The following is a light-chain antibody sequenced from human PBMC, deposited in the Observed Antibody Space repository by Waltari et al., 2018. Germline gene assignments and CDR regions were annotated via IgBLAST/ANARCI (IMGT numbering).Light chain of an antibody. CDR2: DVS. Sequence: QSALNQPASVSGSPGQWITISCTGSNSDVGTYNYVYWYQQHPGKAPKLMIYDVSKRPSGVSDRFSGSKSGNTASLTISGLQAEDEADYYCSSYTSSSTLVFGGGTKVTVL. J-gene: IGLJ3*02. V-gene: IGLV2-14*01. CDR1: NSDVGTYNY. CDR3: SSYTSSSTLV.